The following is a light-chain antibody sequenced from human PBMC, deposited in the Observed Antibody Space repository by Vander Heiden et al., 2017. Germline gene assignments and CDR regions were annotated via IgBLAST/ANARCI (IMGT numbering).Light chain of an antibody. J-gene: IGLJ2*01. V-gene: IGLV3-25*03. CDR3: QSADSSGTYSVV. Sequence: SSALTQPPSLSVSLGQPAKTPCSEDVLARQNAYWYQQKPGQDPLLLIYSDTNKPSVIPARFSGSISGTIVTLTISDVQAEDEADYYCQSADSSGTYSVVFGGGTQLTVL. CDR1: VLARQN. CDR2: SDT.